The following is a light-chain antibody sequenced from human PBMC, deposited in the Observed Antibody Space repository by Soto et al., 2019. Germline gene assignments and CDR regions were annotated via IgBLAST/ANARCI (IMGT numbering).Light chain of an antibody. CDR1: SSDVGGYNY. V-gene: IGLV2-14*01. CDR2: DVS. CDR3: SSYTSSSTLVV. Sequence: QSALTQPASVSGSPGQSITISCTGTSSDVGGYNYVSWYQQHPGKAPKLMIYDVSNRPSGVSNRFSGSKSGNTASLTISGIQADDEADYYCSSYTSSSTLVVFGGVTKLTVL. J-gene: IGLJ2*01.